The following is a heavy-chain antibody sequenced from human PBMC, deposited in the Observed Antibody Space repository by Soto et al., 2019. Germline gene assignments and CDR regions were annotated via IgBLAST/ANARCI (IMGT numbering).Heavy chain of an antibody. Sequence: EVQLVESGGGLVQPGRSLRLSCAASGFTFDDYAMHWVRQVPGKGLESVSGINLNSGSIGYGDSVKGRFAISRDNAKNSLHLQMNSLSAEDTAFYYCVKDESINWYSGHFRHWGQGTLVTVSS. CDR1: GFTFDDYA. D-gene: IGHD6-13*01. J-gene: IGHJ1*01. CDR3: VKDESINWYSGHFRH. V-gene: IGHV3-9*01. CDR2: INLNSGSI.